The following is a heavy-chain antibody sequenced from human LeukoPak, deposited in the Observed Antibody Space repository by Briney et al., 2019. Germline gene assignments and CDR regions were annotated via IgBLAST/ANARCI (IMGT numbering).Heavy chain of an antibody. CDR3: ARLSGSGFSSGWYPSDY. D-gene: IGHD6-19*01. CDR2: ISRTSSYI. V-gene: IGHV3-21*01. Sequence: GGSLRLSCAASGFTFSSYDMNWVRQAPGKGLGWVSSISRTSSYIYHAESVKGRFTISRDNAKNSLYLQMNSLTAEDTAVYYCARLSGSGFSSGWYPSDYWGQGTLVTVSS. CDR1: GFTFSSYD. J-gene: IGHJ4*02.